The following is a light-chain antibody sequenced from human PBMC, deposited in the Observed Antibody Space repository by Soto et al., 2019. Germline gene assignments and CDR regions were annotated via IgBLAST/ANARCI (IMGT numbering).Light chain of an antibody. CDR2: AAS. Sequence: DIHMTQSPSSLSASVGDRVTITCRASQSIISYLNWYQQKPGKAPKLLIYAASSLQSGVPSRFSGSGSGTDFTLAISSLQPEDFATYYCQQSYSTPPTFXGGTKADIK. V-gene: IGKV1-39*01. J-gene: IGKJ4*01. CDR3: QQSYSTPPT. CDR1: QSIISY.